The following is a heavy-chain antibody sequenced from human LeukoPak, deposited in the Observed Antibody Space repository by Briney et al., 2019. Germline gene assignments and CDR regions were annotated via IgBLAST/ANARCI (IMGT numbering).Heavy chain of an antibody. CDR1: GYTFTGYY. CDR2: INPNSGGT. CDR3: ARVPSRRRLVPSEYYYYGMDV. Sequence: ASVKVSCKASGYTFTGYYMHWVRQAPGQGLEWMGWINPNSGGTNYAQKFQGRVTMTRDTSISTAYMELSRLRSDDTAVYYCARVPSRRRLVPSEYYYYGMDVWGQGTTVTVSS. V-gene: IGHV1-2*02. J-gene: IGHJ6*02. D-gene: IGHD6-19*01.